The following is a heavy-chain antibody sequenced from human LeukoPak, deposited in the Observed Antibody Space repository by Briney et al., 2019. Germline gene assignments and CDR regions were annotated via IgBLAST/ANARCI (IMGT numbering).Heavy chain of an antibody. Sequence: GASVKVSCKASGDTFTSYDINWVRQATGQGLEWMGWMNPNSGNTGYAQKFQGRVTMTRNTSISTAYMELSSQRSEDTAVYYCARLGRIVVLDVWGKGTTVTVSS. V-gene: IGHV1-8*01. J-gene: IGHJ6*04. CDR3: ARLGRIVVLDV. CDR2: MNPNSGNT. CDR1: GDTFTSYD. D-gene: IGHD3-22*01.